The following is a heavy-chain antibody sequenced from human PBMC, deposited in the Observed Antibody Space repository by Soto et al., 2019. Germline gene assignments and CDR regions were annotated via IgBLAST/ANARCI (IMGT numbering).Heavy chain of an antibody. CDR3: ARSRGAAAGINWFDP. J-gene: IGHJ5*02. D-gene: IGHD6-13*01. V-gene: IGHV1-69*10. CDR2: VVPNSGIT. CDR1: GDTFISYA. Sequence: VSGKASGDTFISYAVSWVRQAPGQGLEWMGGVVPNSGITNYAQNFQGRVTMTRDTSTSTVYMELSSLKSEDTAVYYCARSRGAAAGINWFDPWSQGTLVTVSS.